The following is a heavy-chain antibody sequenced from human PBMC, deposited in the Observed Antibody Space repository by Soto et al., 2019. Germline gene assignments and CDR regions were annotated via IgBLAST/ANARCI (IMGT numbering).Heavy chain of an antibody. CDR3: AIEPRGCGPLPLDALDM. V-gene: IGHV3-48*03. Sequence: LRLSCAASGFIFSNYEVDCVRQAPGKGLEWVSYVSEDSGTMHYADSVKGRFTISRDNAKDTLYLQMNSLRAEDTAVYYCAIEPRGCGPLPLDALDMWGQGTMV. CDR2: VSEDSGTM. D-gene: IGHD2-21*01. J-gene: IGHJ3*02. CDR1: GFIFSNYE.